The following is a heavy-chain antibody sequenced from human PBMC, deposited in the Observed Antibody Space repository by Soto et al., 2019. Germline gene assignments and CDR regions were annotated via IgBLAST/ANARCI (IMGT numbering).Heavy chain of an antibody. J-gene: IGHJ4*02. CDR2: INNGGSST. CDR3: ARGTYYYGSGELLVDYFDY. CDR1: GFPFRTYW. D-gene: IGHD3-10*01. Sequence: GGSLRLSCASSGFPFRTYWMQWARQATGKGLEWVSRINNGGSSTDYADSVKGRFTISRDNAKNSLYLQMNSLRAEDTAVYYCARGTYYYGSGELLVDYFDYWGQGTLVTVSS. V-gene: IGHV3-74*01.